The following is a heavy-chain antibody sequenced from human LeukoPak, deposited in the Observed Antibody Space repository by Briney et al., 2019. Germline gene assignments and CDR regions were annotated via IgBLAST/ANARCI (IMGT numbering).Heavy chain of an antibody. Sequence: TGGSLRLSCAASGFSFSGYGMHWVRQAPGKGLEWVTFIHYDGSRSYYADSVKGRFSISRDNSRNTLDLQMNSLRPDDTATYFGAKPIWVAATSPWFPLASGGQGTWATVSS. V-gene: IGHV3-30*02. J-gene: IGHJ4*02. CDR2: IHYDGSRS. CDR3: AKPIWVAATSPWFPLAS. D-gene: IGHD3-10*01. CDR1: GFSFSGYG.